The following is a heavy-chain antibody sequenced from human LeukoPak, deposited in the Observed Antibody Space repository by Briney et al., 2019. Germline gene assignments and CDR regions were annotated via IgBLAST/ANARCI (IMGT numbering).Heavy chain of an antibody. J-gene: IGHJ1*01. CDR1: GYTFTSYY. CDR3: ARSDAPQH. V-gene: IGHV1-46*01. CDR2: INPSGGST. Sequence: ASVKVSFEASGYTFTSYYIHWIRQAPGQGLEWMGIINPSGGSTNYAQKFQGRVTMTSDTSTSTVYMELSSLISEDTAVYYCARSDAPQHWGQGTLVTVSS.